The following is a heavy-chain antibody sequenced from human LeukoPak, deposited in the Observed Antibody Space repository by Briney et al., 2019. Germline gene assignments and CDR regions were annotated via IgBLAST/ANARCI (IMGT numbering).Heavy chain of an antibody. D-gene: IGHD7-27*01. J-gene: IGHJ3*02. CDR2: ISSSSSYI. CDR3: ARGHPVTSTGGSYAFDI. CDR1: GFTFSSYE. V-gene: IGHV3-21*01. Sequence: PGGSLRLSCAASGFTFSSYEMNWVRQAPGKGLEWVSSISSSSSYIYYADSVKGRFTISRDNAKNSLYLQMNSLRAEDTAVYYCARGHPVTSTGGSYAFDIWGQGTMVTVSS.